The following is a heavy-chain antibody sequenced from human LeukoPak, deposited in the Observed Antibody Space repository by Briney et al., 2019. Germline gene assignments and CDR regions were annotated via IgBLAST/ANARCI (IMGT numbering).Heavy chain of an antibody. CDR1: GGSISTYY. D-gene: IGHD4-17*01. J-gene: IGHJ2*01. V-gene: IGHV4-59*01. Sequence: SETLSLTCSVSGGSISTYYWSWIRQPPGKGLEWIGYIYYTGSTTYNPSLKSRVTISVDTSKNQFSLKLRSVTAADTAVYYCARDYGDIPPDWYYDLWGRGTLVTVSS. CDR2: IYYTGST. CDR3: ARDYGDIPPDWYYDL.